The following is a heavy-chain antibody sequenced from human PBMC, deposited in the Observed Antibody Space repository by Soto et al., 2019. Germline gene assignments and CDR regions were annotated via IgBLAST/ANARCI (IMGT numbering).Heavy chain of an antibody. V-gene: IGHV1-2*02. CDR3: ARVIGGSSIPHHFDY. CDR2: INPNSGGT. Sequence: GASVKVSCKASGYTFTGYYMHWVRQAPGQGLEWMGWINPNSGGTNYAQKLQGRVTMTTDTSTSTAHMELRSLRSDDTAVYYCARVIGGSSIPHHFDYWGQGALVTVSS. D-gene: IGHD6-13*01. J-gene: IGHJ4*02. CDR1: GYTFTGYY.